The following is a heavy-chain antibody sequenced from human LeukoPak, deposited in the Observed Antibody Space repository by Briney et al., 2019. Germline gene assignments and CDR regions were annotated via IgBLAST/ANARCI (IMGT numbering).Heavy chain of an antibody. CDR1: GGSISSGDYY. V-gene: IGHV4-30-4*01. J-gene: IGHJ6*04. Sequence: SQTLSLTCTVSGGSISSGDYYWSWIRQPPGKGLEWIGYIYYSGSTYYNPSLKSRVTISVDTSKNQFSLKLSSVTAADTAVYYCARTAPDVDTAMAYYYGMDVWGKGTTVTVSP. CDR2: IYYSGST. D-gene: IGHD5-18*01. CDR3: ARTAPDVDTAMAYYYGMDV.